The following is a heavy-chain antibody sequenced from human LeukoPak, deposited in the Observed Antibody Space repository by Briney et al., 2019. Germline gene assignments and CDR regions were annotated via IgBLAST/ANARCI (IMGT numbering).Heavy chain of an antibody. Sequence: PGGSLRLSCAASGFTFSSYEMNWVRQAPGKGLEWVPYISSSGSTIYYADSVKGRFTISRDNAKNSLYLQMNSLRAEDTAVYYCCGSVLYSSYYFDYWGQGTLVTVSS. CDR3: CGSVLYSSYYFDY. J-gene: IGHJ4*02. D-gene: IGHD5-18*01. V-gene: IGHV3-48*03. CDR2: ISSSGSTI. CDR1: GFTFSSYE.